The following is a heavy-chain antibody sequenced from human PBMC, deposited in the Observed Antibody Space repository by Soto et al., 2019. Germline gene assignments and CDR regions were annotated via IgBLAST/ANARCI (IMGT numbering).Heavy chain of an antibody. CDR2: IIPIFGTA. CDR1: GGTFSSYA. D-gene: IGHD4-17*01. Sequence: SVKVSFKASGGTFSSYAISWVRQAPVQGLEWMGGIIPIFGTANYAQKFQGRVTITADESTSTAYMELSSLRSEDTAVYYCARADDYGETDYFDYWGQGTLVTVSS. J-gene: IGHJ4*02. CDR3: ARADDYGETDYFDY. V-gene: IGHV1-69*13.